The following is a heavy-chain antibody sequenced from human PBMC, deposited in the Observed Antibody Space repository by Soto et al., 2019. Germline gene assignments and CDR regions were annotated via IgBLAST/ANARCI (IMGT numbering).Heavy chain of an antibody. Sequence: PSETLSLTCTVSGGSISSYYWSWIRQPPGKGLEWIGYIYYSGSTNYNPSLKSRVTISVDTSKNQFSLKLSSVTAADTAVYYCARWATIAAAGMGFDPWGQGTLVTVSS. CDR3: ARWATIAAAGMGFDP. J-gene: IGHJ5*02. CDR2: IYYSGST. V-gene: IGHV4-59*01. D-gene: IGHD6-13*01. CDR1: GGSISSYY.